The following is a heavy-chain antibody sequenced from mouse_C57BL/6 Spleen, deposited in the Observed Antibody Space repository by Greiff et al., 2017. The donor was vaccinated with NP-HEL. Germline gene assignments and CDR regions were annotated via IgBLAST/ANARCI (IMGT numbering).Heavy chain of an antibody. V-gene: IGHV1-82*01. D-gene: IGHD1-1*01. CDR2: IYPGDGDT. J-gene: IGHJ3*01. Sequence: VQLQQSGPELVKPGASVKISCKASGYAFSSSWMNWVKQRPGKGLEWIGRIYPGDGDTNYNGKFKGKATLTADKSSSTAYMQLSSLTSEDSAVYFCASQATVVADWGQGTLVTVSA. CDR1: GYAFSSSW. CDR3: ASQATVVAD.